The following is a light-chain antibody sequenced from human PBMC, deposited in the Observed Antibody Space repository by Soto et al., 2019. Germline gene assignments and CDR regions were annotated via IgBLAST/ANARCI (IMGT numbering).Light chain of an antibody. CDR2: GAS. CDR3: QQYSKLLLT. Sequence: EIVMTQSPATLSVSPGERATLSCRASQSVSSNLPWYQQKPGQAPRLLIYGASTRATGIPARFSGSGSGTEFTLTISRLQSEDFAVYYCQQYSKLLLTFGQGTKVEIK. V-gene: IGKV3-15*01. CDR1: QSVSSN. J-gene: IGKJ1*01.